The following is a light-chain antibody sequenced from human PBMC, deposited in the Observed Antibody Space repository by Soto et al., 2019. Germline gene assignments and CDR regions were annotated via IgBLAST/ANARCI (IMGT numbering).Light chain of an antibody. CDR3: QHYAAAPIT. CDR1: QSVGGN. J-gene: IGKJ5*01. V-gene: IGKV3-20*01. Sequence: TVLPQSPVTLSLSPGERATLSCRASQSVGGNVAWYQQKPGQAPKLLISGASSRAPGIPDRFSGSGSGADFTLSISRLEPEDFARYSCQHYAAAPITFGQGTRLDI. CDR2: GAS.